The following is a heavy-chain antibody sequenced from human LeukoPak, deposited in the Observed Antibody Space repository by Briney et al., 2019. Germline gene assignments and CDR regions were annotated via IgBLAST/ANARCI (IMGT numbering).Heavy chain of an antibody. V-gene: IGHV3-73*01. J-gene: IGHJ4*02. D-gene: IGHD4-11*01. CDR1: GSGFTFSGPA. CDR2: IRSKTYNYAT. Sequence: GGSLRLSCVASGSGFTFSGPAMHWVRQASGRGLEWVGHIRSKTYNYATAFAASVKGRFTISRDDSQNTAYLQMNSLKTEDTAVYYCTRDSNYVAFDYWGQGTLVTVSS. CDR3: TRDSNYVAFDY.